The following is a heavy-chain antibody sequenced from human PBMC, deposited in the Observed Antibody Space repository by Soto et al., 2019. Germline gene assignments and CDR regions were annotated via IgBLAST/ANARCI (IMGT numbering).Heavy chain of an antibody. CDR2: IYNSGNT. CDR1: GGSISDGAYY. J-gene: IGHJ4*02. D-gene: IGHD2-21*01. V-gene: IGHV4-30-4*01. CDR3: ASGLSGDKVDQ. Sequence: QVQLQESGPGLVKPSQTLSLTCTVSGGSISDGAYYWSWIRQPPGKGLEWIGHIYNSGNTYNNPSLRSRLTISLDTSKSQFSLNLISVTAADTAVYYCASGLSGDKVDQWGQGTLVTVSS.